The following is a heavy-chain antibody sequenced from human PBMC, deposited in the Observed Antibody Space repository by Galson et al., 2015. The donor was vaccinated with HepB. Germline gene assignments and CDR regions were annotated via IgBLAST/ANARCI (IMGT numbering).Heavy chain of an antibody. CDR2: ITTYNYK. Sequence: SLRLSCAASGFYFSSYSMTWVCQAPGKGLEWVSSITTYNYKYQADSLKGRFTIYRDNAKNSLYLQMNSLRAEDTAVYYCARVFDDYGPPNYWGQGTLVTVSS. D-gene: IGHD4-17*01. J-gene: IGHJ4*02. CDR1: GFYFSSYS. V-gene: IGHV3-21*01. CDR3: ARVFDDYGPPNY.